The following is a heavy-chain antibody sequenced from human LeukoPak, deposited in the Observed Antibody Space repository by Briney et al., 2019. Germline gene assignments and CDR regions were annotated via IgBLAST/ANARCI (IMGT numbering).Heavy chain of an antibody. J-gene: IGHJ4*02. V-gene: IGHV3-66*01. D-gene: IGHD6-19*01. CDR3: ARARTYSSGWWYYFDY. Sequence: GGSLRLSCAASGFTFSSFSMNWVRQAPGKGLEWVSILYSGSSTYYADSVKGRFTISRDTSRNTLYLQMNSLRAEDTAIYYCARARTYSSGWWYYFDYWGQGTLVTVSS. CDR2: LYSGSST. CDR1: GFTFSSFS.